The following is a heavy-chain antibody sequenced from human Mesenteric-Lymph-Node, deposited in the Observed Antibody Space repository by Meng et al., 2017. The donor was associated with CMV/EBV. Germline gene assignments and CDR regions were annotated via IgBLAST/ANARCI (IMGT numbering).Heavy chain of an antibody. D-gene: IGHD3-10*01. Sequence: GESLKISCAASGFTFSSYSMNWVRQAPGRGLEWVASISSGSSYIYYADSVKGRFTISRDNAKNSLYLQMNSLRAEDTALYYCAKGQVPHYGSGNYFDYWGQGTLVTVSS. J-gene: IGHJ4*02. V-gene: IGHV3-21*04. CDR2: ISSGSSYI. CDR3: AKGQVPHYGSGNYFDY. CDR1: GFTFSSYS.